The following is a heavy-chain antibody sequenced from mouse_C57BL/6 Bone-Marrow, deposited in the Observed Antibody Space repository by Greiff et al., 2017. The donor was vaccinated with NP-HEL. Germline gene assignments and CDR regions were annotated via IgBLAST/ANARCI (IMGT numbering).Heavy chain of an antibody. J-gene: IGHJ3*01. CDR3: AREGGYYGSPFAY. D-gene: IGHD1-1*01. CDR2: ISYDGSN. Sequence: EVKLMESGPGLVKPSQSLSLTCSVTGYSITSGYYWNWIRQFPGNKLEWMGYISYDGSNNYNPSLKNRISITRDTSKNQFFLKLNSVTIEDTATYYCAREGGYYGSPFAYWGQGTLVTVSA. V-gene: IGHV3-6*01. CDR1: GYSITSGYY.